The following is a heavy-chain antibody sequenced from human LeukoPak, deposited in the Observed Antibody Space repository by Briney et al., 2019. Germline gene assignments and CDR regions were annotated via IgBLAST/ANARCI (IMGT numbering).Heavy chain of an antibody. CDR1: GGSISSYY. D-gene: IGHD3-10*01. V-gene: IGHV4-4*07. CDR2: IYTSGST. Sequence: SETLSLTCTVSGGSISSYYWSWIRQPAGKGLEWIGRIYTSGSTNYNPSLKSRVTMSVDTSKSQCTLKLSSVTAADTAVYYCARVNAVRDYYYYYMDVWGKGTTVTVSS. J-gene: IGHJ6*03. CDR3: ARVNAVRDYYYYYMDV.